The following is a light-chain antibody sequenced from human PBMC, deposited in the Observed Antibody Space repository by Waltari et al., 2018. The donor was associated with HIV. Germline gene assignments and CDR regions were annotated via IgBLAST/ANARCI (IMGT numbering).Light chain of an antibody. CDR2: RKD. V-gene: IGLV1-47*01. Sequence: ELTQPPSASGTPGQRVTISCSGSSSNIGSDFVYWYEQLPGTAPKLLISRKDQRPSGVPDRLSGAKSGTSGSLAISGLRAEDEADYYCTTWDSSVTAWVFGGGTKLTVL. CDR3: TTWDSSVTAWV. J-gene: IGLJ3*02. CDR1: SSNIGSDF.